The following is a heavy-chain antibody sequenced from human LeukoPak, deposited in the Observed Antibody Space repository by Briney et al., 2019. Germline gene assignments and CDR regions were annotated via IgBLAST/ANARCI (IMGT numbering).Heavy chain of an antibody. Sequence: SETLSLACTVSGGSVTSGTYFWTWIRQPPGKGLEWIGFISNSGSTNYNPSLKSRVTISVDTSKNQFSLKLSSVTAADTAVYYCARIAVAGNPPSYYYYYGMDVWGQGTTVTVSS. D-gene: IGHD6-19*01. V-gene: IGHV4-61*01. CDR3: ARIAVAGNPPSYYYYYGMDV. CDR2: ISNSGST. J-gene: IGHJ6*02. CDR1: GGSVTSGTYF.